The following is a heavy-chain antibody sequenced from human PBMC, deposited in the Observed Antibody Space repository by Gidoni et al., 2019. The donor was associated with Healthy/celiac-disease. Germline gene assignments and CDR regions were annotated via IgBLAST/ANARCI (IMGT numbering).Heavy chain of an antibody. D-gene: IGHD4-4*01. J-gene: IGHJ6*02. V-gene: IGHV4-34*01. CDR1: GGSSSGYY. CDR3: ARFTTVKVRRYYYGMDV. Sequence: QVQLSQWGAGLLKPSETLSLTCAVYGGSSSGYYWSWIRQPPGKGLEWIGEINHSGSTNYNPSLKSRVTISVDTSKNQFSLKLSSVTAADTAVYYCARFTTVKVRRYYYGMDVWGQGTTVTVSS. CDR2: INHSGST.